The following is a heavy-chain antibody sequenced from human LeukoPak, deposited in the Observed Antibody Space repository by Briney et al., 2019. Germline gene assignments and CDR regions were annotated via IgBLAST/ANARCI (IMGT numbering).Heavy chain of an antibody. J-gene: IGHJ6*02. V-gene: IGHV1-18*01. Sequence: ASVKVSCKASGYTFTSYGISWVRQAPGQGLEWMGWISAYNGNTNYAQKLQGRVTMTTDTSTSTAYMELRSLRSDDTAVYYCARGGDSSSWYGWDCYYYYGMDVWGQGTTVTVSS. CDR1: GYTFTSYG. CDR3: ARGGDSSSWYGWDCYYYYGMDV. CDR2: ISAYNGNT. D-gene: IGHD6-13*01.